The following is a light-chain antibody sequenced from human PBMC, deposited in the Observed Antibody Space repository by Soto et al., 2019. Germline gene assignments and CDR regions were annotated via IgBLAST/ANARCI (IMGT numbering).Light chain of an antibody. CDR1: RSSVGSNT. Sequence: QAVVTQPPSASGTPGQRVTISCSGSRSSVGSNTVNWYQHLPGTAPKLLIYSNNHRPSGVPDRFSASKAGASASLAISGLQSEDEGDYYCAAWDASLGVFYVFGSGTKLTVL. CDR3: AAWDASLGVFYV. V-gene: IGLV1-44*01. J-gene: IGLJ1*01. CDR2: SNN.